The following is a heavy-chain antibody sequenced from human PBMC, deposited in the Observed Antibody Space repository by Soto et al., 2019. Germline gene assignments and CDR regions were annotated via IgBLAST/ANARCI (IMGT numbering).Heavy chain of an antibody. CDR2: INSDGSIA. CDR1: GFTFSDYW. CDR3: GRERWGLLDI. J-gene: IGHJ3*02. V-gene: IGHV3-74*01. D-gene: IGHD7-27*01. Sequence: EVQLVESGGGLVQPGGSLRLSCAASGFTFSDYWMAWARQAPGKGLFWVSRINSDGSIAHYAESVKGRFTISRDNAKNTLWLQVNSLRDDVTAVYYCGRERWGLLDIWGQGAMVTVSS.